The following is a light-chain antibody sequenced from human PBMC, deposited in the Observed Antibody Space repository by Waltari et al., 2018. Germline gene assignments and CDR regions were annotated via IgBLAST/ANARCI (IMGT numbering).Light chain of an antibody. J-gene: IGKJ4*02. CDR3: QQYDKWPPRYT. CDR1: QSVTTN. CDR2: AAS. V-gene: IGKV3-15*01. Sequence: TQSPATLSVSPGETATLSYRASQSVTTNLAWYQQKLGQAPRLLIFAASTRATGVPVRFRGSGSGTEFTLTISSLQSEDFAVYYCQQYDKWPPRYTFGPGTRVEIK.